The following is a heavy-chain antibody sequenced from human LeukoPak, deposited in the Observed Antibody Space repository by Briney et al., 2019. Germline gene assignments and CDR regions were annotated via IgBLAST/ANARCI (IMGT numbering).Heavy chain of an antibody. V-gene: IGHV3-7*01. CDR1: GFTFSSYW. CDR2: IRQDGSAK. J-gene: IGHJ3*02. CDR3: ARVNPLMAPGAFDI. Sequence: PGGSLRLSCAASGFTFSSYWMTWVRQAPGKGLAWVANIRQDGSAKYYMDSVKGRFTISRDNAKNSLYLQVNSLGAEDTAVYYCARVNPLMAPGAFDIWGQGTMVAVSS. D-gene: IGHD2-8*01.